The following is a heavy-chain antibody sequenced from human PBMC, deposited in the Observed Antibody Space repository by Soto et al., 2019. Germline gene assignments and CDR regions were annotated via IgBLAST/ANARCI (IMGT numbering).Heavy chain of an antibody. CDR2: ISARNGNT. CDR1: GYAFTTYG. Sequence: QVHLVQSGAEVKKPGASVKVSCQGSGYAFTTYGITWVRQAPGKGLVWMGWISARNGNTNYSQKLQGIVTVTRDTSTSTAYMELRSLRYDDTAVYYCARGRYGDYWGQGALVTVSS. J-gene: IGHJ4*02. D-gene: IGHD1-1*01. V-gene: IGHV1-18*01. CDR3: ARGRYGDY.